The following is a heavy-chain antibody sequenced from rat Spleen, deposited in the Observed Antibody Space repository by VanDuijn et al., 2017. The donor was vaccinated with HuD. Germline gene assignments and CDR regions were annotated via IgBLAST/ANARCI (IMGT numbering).Heavy chain of an antibody. CDR3: ARRGYDAYWYFDF. CDR2: ISYDGSST. CDR1: GFTFSDYY. Sequence: EVQLVESDGGLVQPGRSLKLSCAASGFTFSDYYMAWVRQAPTKGLEWVATISYDGSSTYYRDSVKGRFTISRDNAKSTLYLQMDSLRSEDTATYYCARRGYDAYWYFDFWGPGTMVTVSS. D-gene: IGHD1-7*01. V-gene: IGHV5-29*01. J-gene: IGHJ1*01.